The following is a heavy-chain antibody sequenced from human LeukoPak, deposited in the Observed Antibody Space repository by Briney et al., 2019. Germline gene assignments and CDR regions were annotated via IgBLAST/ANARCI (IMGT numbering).Heavy chain of an antibody. J-gene: IGHJ5*02. CDR2: INSDGSST. D-gene: IGHD3-22*01. Sequence: GGSLRLSCAASGFTFNNYWMHWVRQAPGKGLVWVSRINSDGSSTTYADSVKGRFTISSDNAKNTLYLQMNSLRAEDTAVYYCASGPSSGYHYTLGSWGQGTLVTVSS. CDR1: GFTFNNYW. V-gene: IGHV3-74*01. CDR3: ASGPSSGYHYTLGS.